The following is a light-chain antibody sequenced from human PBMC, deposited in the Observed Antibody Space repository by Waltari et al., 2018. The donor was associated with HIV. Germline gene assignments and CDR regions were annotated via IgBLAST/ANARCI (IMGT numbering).Light chain of an antibody. CDR3: QYYGLSSIT. Sequence: VLTQSPETLSLSPGETATPSCKTSPGISSAYLACYQQKPGQAPRLLIDGSSHRGSDTSDRFSGSVSGTDFTLTIRRLELVDFAVYDCQYYGLSSITFGGGTRVDLK. J-gene: IGKJ4*01. CDR1: PGISSAY. V-gene: IGKV3-20*01. CDR2: GSS.